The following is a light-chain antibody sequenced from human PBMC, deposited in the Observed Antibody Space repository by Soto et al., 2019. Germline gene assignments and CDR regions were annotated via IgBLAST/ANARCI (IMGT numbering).Light chain of an antibody. CDR3: QHGRA. CDR2: GAS. Sequence: ERVMTQSPATLSVSPGERATLSCRASQSVSNNLAWYQQKLGQAPRLLIYGASTRATGIAARFSGSGSGTDFTLTISSLQSEDSAVYYCQHGRAFGPGTKVDIK. J-gene: IGKJ3*01. V-gene: IGKV3-15*01. CDR1: QSVSNN.